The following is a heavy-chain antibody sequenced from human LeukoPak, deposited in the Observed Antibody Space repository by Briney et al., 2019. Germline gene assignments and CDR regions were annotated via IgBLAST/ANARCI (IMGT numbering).Heavy chain of an antibody. J-gene: IGHJ4*02. V-gene: IGHV3-23*01. CDR2: RGDSGSGA. Sequence: GGSLRLSRAASGFTFSSYAMSWVRQAPRKGLEWVSGRGDSGSGAYYADSVKGRFTIPRDNSKNMVYLQMNSLRAEDTAVYYCAKDHGFFSSGWNPLFDYWGQGTLVTVSS. D-gene: IGHD6-19*01. CDR1: GFTFSSYA. CDR3: AKDHGFFSSGWNPLFDY.